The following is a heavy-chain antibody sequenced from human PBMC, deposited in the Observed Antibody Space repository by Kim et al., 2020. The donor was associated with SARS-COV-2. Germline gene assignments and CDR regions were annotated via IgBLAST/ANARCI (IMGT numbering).Heavy chain of an antibody. V-gene: IGHV3-33*01. CDR1: GFTFSSYG. Sequence: GGSLRLSCAASGFTFSSYGMHWVHQAPGKGLEWVAVIWYDGSNKYYADSVKGRFTISRDNSKNTLYLQMNSLRAEDTAVYYCARDISINFWSGYYRGYFDYWGQGTLVTVSS. CDR3: ARDISINFWSGYYRGYFDY. CDR2: IWYDGSNK. J-gene: IGHJ4*02. D-gene: IGHD3-3*01.